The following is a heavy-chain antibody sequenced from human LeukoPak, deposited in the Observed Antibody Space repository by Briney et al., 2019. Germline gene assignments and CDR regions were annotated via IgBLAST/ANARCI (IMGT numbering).Heavy chain of an antibody. D-gene: IGHD1-26*01. V-gene: IGHV3-74*01. CDR3: AKAGLQWDLLCWFDP. Sequence: GGSLRLSCPASGFSLSSYWMHWVREPPGNGLVWVSRIKSDGSSTSYAASVKGRFTISRDNSKNTLYLQINSLRAEDTAVYYCAKAGLQWDLLCWFDPWGQGTLVTVSS. CDR2: IKSDGSST. CDR1: GFSLSSYW. J-gene: IGHJ5*02.